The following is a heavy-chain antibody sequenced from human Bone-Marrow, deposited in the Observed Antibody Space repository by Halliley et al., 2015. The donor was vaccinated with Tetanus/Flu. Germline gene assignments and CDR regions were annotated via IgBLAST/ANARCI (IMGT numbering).Heavy chain of an antibody. CDR1: GYTFSNYW. D-gene: IGHD1-1*01. V-gene: IGHV5-51*03. CDR2: VYPGDSNV. Sequence: QLVQSGAEMRKPGESLKISCKASGYTFSNYWLGWVRQMPGKGLEWMGIVYPGDSNVRYSPSFQGQVTFSVDKSTSTAYLQWRGLKASDTAMYYCARRPFGDGYNLGTFDHWGQGTLVTVSA. J-gene: IGHJ4*02. CDR3: ARRPFGDGYNLGTFDH.